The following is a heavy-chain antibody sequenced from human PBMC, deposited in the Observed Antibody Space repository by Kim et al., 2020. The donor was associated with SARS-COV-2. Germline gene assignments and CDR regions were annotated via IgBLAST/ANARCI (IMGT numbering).Heavy chain of an antibody. J-gene: IGHJ4*02. CDR2: IIPIFGTA. D-gene: IGHD6-19*01. Sequence: SVKVSCKASGGTFSSYAISWVRQAPGQGLEWMGGIIPIFGTANYAQKFQGRVTITADESTSTAYMELSSLRSEDTAVYYCLILRHSLGWYFDYWGQGTLVTVSS. V-gene: IGHV1-69*13. CDR3: LILRHSLGWYFDY. CDR1: GGTFSSYA.